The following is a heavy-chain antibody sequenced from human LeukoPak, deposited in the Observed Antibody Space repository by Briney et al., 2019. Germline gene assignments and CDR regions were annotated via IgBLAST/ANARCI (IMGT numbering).Heavy chain of an antibody. Sequence: NPSETLSLTCTVSGGSISSSSYYWGWIRQPPGKGLEWIGSIYYSGSTYYNPSLKSRVTISVDTSKNQFSLKLSSVSAADTAVYYCAREGAVAGTWETYYYYMDVWGKGTTVTISS. D-gene: IGHD6-19*01. V-gene: IGHV4-39*07. CDR1: GGSISSSSYY. J-gene: IGHJ6*03. CDR3: AREGAVAGTWETYYYYMDV. CDR2: IYYSGST.